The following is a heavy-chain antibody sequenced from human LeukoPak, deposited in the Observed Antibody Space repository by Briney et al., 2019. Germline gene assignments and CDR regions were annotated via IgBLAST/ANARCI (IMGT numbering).Heavy chain of an antibody. CDR1: GYTFTGYY. D-gene: IGHD3-10*01. J-gene: IGHJ4*02. V-gene: IGHV1-2*02. Sequence: ASVKVSCKASGYTFTGYYMHWVRQAPGQGLEWMGWINPNSGGTNYAQKFQGRVTMTRDTSISIAYMELSRLRSDDTAVYYCARAYIGGFGEFWAYWGQGTLVTVSS. CDR3: ARAYIGGFGEFWAY. CDR2: INPNSGGT.